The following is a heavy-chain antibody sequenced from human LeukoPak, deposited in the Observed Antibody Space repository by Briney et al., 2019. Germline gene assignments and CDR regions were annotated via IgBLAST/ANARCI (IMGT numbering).Heavy chain of an antibody. CDR3: ARLYYYVSGTYLRYFDY. J-gene: IGHJ4*02. D-gene: IGHD3-10*01. CDR2: IYSGGTT. CDR1: GFTVSSNY. Sequence: GGSLRLSCAASGFTVSSNYMTWVRQAPGKGLEWVSIIYSGGTTYYADSVKGRFTVSRDNSKNTLYLQMNSLRAEDTAVYYCARLYYYVSGTYLRYFDYWGQGTLVTVSS. V-gene: IGHV3-53*01.